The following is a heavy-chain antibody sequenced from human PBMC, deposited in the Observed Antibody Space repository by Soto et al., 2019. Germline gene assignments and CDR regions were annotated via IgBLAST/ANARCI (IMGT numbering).Heavy chain of an antibody. CDR1: GGSVSSGSYY. D-gene: IGHD2-15*01. Sequence: SETLSLTCTVSGGSVSSGSYYWSWIRQPPGKGLEWIGYIYYSGSTNYNPSLKSRVTISVDTSKNQFSLKLSSVTAADTAVYYCARETRGYCSGGSCYVPPPNWFDPRGTGTLVTVSS. CDR3: ARETRGYCSGGSCYVPPPNWFDP. J-gene: IGHJ5*02. CDR2: IYYSGST. V-gene: IGHV4-61*01.